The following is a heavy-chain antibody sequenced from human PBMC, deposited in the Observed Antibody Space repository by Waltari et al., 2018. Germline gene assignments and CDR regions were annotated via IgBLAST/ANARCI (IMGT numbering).Heavy chain of an antibody. CDR1: GGSVSSDNYY. Sequence: QMQLQESGPELLKPSETLSLTCSVSGGSVSSDNYYWGWIRQPPGKGLEWIGSVYFTGTSYNPSLNSRVTISSDTSKHHLSLKLTSVIAADTAVYYCARGRYWSSYLEGIFDSWGQGTLVTVSS. CDR3: ARGRYWSSYLEGIFDS. D-gene: IGHD2-2*01. J-gene: IGHJ4*02. CDR2: VYFTGT. V-gene: IGHV4-39*07.